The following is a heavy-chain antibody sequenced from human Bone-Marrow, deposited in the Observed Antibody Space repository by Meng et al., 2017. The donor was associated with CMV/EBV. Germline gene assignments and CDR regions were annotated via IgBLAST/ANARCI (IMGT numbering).Heavy chain of an antibody. J-gene: IGHJ4*02. CDR2: MNPNSGNT. Sequence: ASVKVSCKASGYTFNSNDINWVRQAPGQGLEWMGWMNPNSGNTGYTQKLQGRVTMTWNTSISTAFMELSSLRSEDTAVYYCARGRVVAWVRIVGAMSYWGQGTLVTVSS. V-gene: IGHV1-8*01. D-gene: IGHD1-26*01. CDR1: GYTFNSND. CDR3: ARGRVVAWVRIVGAMSY.